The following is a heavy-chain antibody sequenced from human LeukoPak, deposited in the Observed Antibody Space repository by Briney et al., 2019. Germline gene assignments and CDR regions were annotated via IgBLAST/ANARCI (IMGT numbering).Heavy chain of an antibody. D-gene: IGHD2-15*01. Sequence: GGSLRLSCAASGFTFSSYAMSWVRQAPGKGLEWVSGISGSGANTYYADSVKGRFTISRDNSNNTLYLQMTSLRAEDTALYYCAKDRRYYYYYVDVWGKGTTVTVS. CDR1: GFTFSSYA. CDR3: AKDRRYYYYYVDV. J-gene: IGHJ6*03. CDR2: ISGSGANT. V-gene: IGHV3-23*01.